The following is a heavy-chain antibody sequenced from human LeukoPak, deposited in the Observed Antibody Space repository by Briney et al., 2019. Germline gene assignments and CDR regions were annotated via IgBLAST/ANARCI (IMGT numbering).Heavy chain of an antibody. Sequence: AASVKVSCKASGYTFTGYYMHWVRQAPGQGLEWMGWINPNSGGTNYAQKFQGRVTMTRDKSIRTAYMELSRLTSDDTAVYYCARSIWFGESADAFDIWGQGTMVTVSS. V-gene: IGHV1-2*02. CDR1: GYTFTGYY. CDR2: INPNSGGT. D-gene: IGHD3-10*01. J-gene: IGHJ3*02. CDR3: ARSIWFGESADAFDI.